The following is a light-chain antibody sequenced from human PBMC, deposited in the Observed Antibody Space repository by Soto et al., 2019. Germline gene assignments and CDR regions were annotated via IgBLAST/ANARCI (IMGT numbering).Light chain of an antibody. CDR1: QSGNSNY. Sequence: GKIVALCGRASQSGNSNYLAWYQQKPGQAPRLLIKSASSRATSIPDRFSVSGSGTHLSLTCSLLKPAEFALYYCQVPGHSPEACGRGTRLEIK. J-gene: IGKJ5*01. CDR3: QVPGHSPEA. V-gene: IGKV3-20*01. CDR2: SAS.